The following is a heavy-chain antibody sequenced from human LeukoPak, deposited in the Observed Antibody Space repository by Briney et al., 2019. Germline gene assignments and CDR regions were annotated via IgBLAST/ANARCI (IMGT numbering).Heavy chain of an antibody. CDR3: AKDNLLTIAAAEYYFDY. CDR1: GFRVSGHY. Sequence: GGSLRLSCTDSGFRVSGHYMSWVRQAPGKGLEWVSAISGSGGSTYYADSVKGRFTISRDNSKNTLYLQMNSLRAEDTAVYYCAKDNLLTIAAAEYYFDYWGQGTLVTVSS. D-gene: IGHD6-13*01. J-gene: IGHJ4*02. V-gene: IGHV3-23*01. CDR2: ISGSGGST.